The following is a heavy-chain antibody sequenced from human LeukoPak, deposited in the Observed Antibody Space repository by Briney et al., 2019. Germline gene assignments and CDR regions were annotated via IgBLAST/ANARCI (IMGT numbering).Heavy chain of an antibody. Sequence: PGGSLRLSCAASGFTFSSYGMHWVRQAPGKGLEWEAFIRYDGSNKYYADSVKGRFTISRDNSKNTLYLQMNSLRAEDTAVYYCAKLIQLERSVDAFDIWGQGTMVTVSS. J-gene: IGHJ3*02. CDR1: GFTFSSYG. CDR3: AKLIQLERSVDAFDI. D-gene: IGHD1-1*01. CDR2: IRYDGSNK. V-gene: IGHV3-30*02.